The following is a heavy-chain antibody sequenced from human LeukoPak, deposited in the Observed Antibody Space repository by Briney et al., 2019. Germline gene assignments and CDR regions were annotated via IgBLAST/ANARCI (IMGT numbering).Heavy chain of an antibody. V-gene: IGHV1-69*04. CDR3: ARVLTVVTSFDY. D-gene: IGHD3-22*01. CDR1: GGTFSSYA. CDR2: IIPILGIA. J-gene: IGHJ4*02. Sequence: SVKVSCKASGGTFSSYAISWVRQAPGQGLEWMGRIIPILGIANYAQKFQGRVTITADKSTSTAYMELSSLRSDDTAVYYCARVLTVVTSFDYWGQGTLVTVSS.